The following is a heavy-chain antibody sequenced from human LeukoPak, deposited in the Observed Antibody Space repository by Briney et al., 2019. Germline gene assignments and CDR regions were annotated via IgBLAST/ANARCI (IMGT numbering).Heavy chain of an antibody. D-gene: IGHD2-2*01. CDR1: GFTFSSYS. CDR2: SSSSSSTI. CDR3: ARSNLGYCSSTSCPLIDY. Sequence: GGSLRLSXAASGFTFSSYSMNWVCQAPGKGLEWVSYSSSSSSTIYYADSVKGRFTISRDNAKNSLYLQMNSLRAEDTAVYYCARSNLGYCSSTSCPLIDYWGQGTLVTVSS. J-gene: IGHJ4*02. V-gene: IGHV3-48*01.